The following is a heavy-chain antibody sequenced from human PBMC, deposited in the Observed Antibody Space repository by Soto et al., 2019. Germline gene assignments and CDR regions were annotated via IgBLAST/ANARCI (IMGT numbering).Heavy chain of an antibody. J-gene: IGHJ6*02. CDR2: IYDNGTT. CDR3: VRPLPSGRNYGLDV. Sequence: EVQLVESGGGLIQPGGSLRLSCAASGLTVSNAYMAWVRQAPGMGLEWVSVIYDNGTTYYADSVKGRFTISRDTSTNTLSLQMDSLRAEDTAVYYCVRPLPSGRNYGLDVWGQWTTVTVSS. CDR1: GLTVSNAY. D-gene: IGHD3-10*01. V-gene: IGHV3-53*01.